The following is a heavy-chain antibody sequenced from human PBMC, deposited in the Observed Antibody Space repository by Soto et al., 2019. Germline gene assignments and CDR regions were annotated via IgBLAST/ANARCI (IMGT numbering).Heavy chain of an antibody. CDR3: ARSGDSSRGEFFQH. J-gene: IGHJ1*01. D-gene: IGHD2-2*01. CDR2: IYYSGST. Sequence: SETLSLTCTVSGASTSSYYWTWIRQPPGKGLEWIGYIYYSGSTKYNPSLKSRVTISVDTSKNHFSLTLNSVTAADTAVYYCARSGDSSRGEFFQHWGQGTLVTVSS. CDR1: GASTSSYY. V-gene: IGHV4-59*01.